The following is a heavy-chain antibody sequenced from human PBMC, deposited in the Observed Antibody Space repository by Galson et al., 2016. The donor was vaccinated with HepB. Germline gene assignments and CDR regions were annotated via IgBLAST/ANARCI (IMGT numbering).Heavy chain of an antibody. CDR3: AKERGCSGTSCWFDP. CDR2: INPKSGGT. D-gene: IGHD2-2*01. CDR1: GYTFTDFN. Sequence: SVKVSCKASGYTFTDFNMYWVRQAPGQGLEWMGWINPKSGGTKYAQKFQGRITMTRDTCVNTAYMELTRLKSGDTAVYYCAKERGCSGTSCWFDPWGQGTLVTVSS. V-gene: IGHV1-2*02. J-gene: IGHJ5*02.